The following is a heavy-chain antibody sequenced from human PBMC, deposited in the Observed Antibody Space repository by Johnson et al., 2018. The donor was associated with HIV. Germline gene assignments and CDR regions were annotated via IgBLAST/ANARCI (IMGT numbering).Heavy chain of an antibody. CDR1: GFTFDDYA. Sequence: VQLVESGGGVVQPGGSLRLSCAASGFTFDDYAMHWVRQAPGKGLAWVSGISWNSGSIGYADSVKGRFPISRDNAKNTLYMQMNSLRAEDTTVYYCAKVLSSWPPDSRDAFDIWGQGTLVTVSS. J-gene: IGHJ3*02. CDR3: AKVLSSWPPDSRDAFDI. V-gene: IGHV3-9*01. CDR2: ISWNSGSI. D-gene: IGHD2/OR15-2a*01.